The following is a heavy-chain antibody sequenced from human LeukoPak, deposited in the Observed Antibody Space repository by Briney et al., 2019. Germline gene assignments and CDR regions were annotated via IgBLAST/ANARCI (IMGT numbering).Heavy chain of an antibody. Sequence: KTGGSLRLSCEASGFTVSNAWMSWVRQAPGKGLEWVGLIQSKTDGGTTDYAAPVKGRFTISGDDSKNTLYLQMNSLKSEDTAVYYCTTKQSTSSPGFDFDSWGQGTLVTVSA. D-gene: IGHD1-1*01. CDR1: GFTVSNAW. CDR3: TTKQSTSSPGFDFDS. CDR2: IQSKTDGGTT. J-gene: IGHJ4*02. V-gene: IGHV3-15*01.